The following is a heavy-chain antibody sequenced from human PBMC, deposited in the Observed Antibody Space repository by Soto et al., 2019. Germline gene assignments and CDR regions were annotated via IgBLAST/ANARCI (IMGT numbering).Heavy chain of an antibody. J-gene: IGHJ4*02. V-gene: IGHV1-69*01. CDR2: IIPIFGTA. CDR3: ASDLGYCSSTSCYREAYYFDY. CDR1: GGTFSSYA. Sequence: QVQLVQSGAEVKKPGSSVKVSCKASGGTFSSYAISWVRQAPGQGLEWMGGIIPIFGTANYAQKFQGRVTITADESTSTAYMELSSLRSEDTAVYYCASDLGYCSSTSCYREAYYFDYWGQGTLVTVSS. D-gene: IGHD2-2*01.